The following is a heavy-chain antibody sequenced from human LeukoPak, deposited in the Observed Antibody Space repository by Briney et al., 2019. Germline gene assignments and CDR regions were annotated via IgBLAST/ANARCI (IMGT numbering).Heavy chain of an antibody. V-gene: IGHV3-30*10. D-gene: IGHD3-16*01. CDR1: GFPFFAYA. CDR2: ISSDTSNK. CDR3: ARLAAASPGY. Sequence: GGSLRLSCATSGFPFFAYALHWVRQAPGKGLEWVAVISSDTSNKYYMDSVKGRFTISRDNSKNTLYLQMDSLRPEDTAVYYCARLAAASPGYWGQGTLVTVSS. J-gene: IGHJ4*02.